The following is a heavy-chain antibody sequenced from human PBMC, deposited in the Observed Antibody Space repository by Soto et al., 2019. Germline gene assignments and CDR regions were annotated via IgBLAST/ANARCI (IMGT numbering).Heavy chain of an antibody. Sequence: PGGSLRLSCAASGFTFSSYWMHWVRQAPGKGLVWVSRINSDGSSTNYADSVKGRFTISRDNAKNTLYLQMNSLRAEDTAVYYCARGGSLNWYFDLWGRGTLVTVS. CDR1: GFTFSSYW. CDR3: ARGGSLNWYFDL. J-gene: IGHJ2*01. V-gene: IGHV3-74*01. D-gene: IGHD1-26*01. CDR2: INSDGSST.